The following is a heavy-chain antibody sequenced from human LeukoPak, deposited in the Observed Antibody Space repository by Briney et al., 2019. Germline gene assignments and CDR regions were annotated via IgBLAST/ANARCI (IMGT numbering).Heavy chain of an antibody. Sequence: GRSLRLSCAASGFTFSSYAMSWVRQAPGKGLEWASAISGSGGSTYYADSVKGRFTISRDNSKNTLYLQMNSLRAEDTAVYYCAKDFTPYYDFWSGYYRGPWFDPWGQGTLVTVSS. CDR1: GFTFSSYA. D-gene: IGHD3-3*01. J-gene: IGHJ5*02. CDR2: ISGSGGST. V-gene: IGHV3-23*01. CDR3: AKDFTPYYDFWSGYYRGPWFDP.